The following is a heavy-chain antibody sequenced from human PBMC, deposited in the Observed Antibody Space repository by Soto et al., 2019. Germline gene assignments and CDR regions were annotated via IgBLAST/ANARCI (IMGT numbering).Heavy chain of an antibody. CDR2: IYYSGST. D-gene: IGHD2-15*01. V-gene: IGHV4-59*01. CDR1: GGSISRYY. CDR3: ARGRGYCRGGSCYPDAFDI. Sequence: SGTLSLTFTVSGGSISRYYWSWIRQPPGKGLEWIGYIYYSGSTNYNPSLKSRVTISVDTSKNQFSLKLSSVTAADTAVYYCARGRGYCRGGSCYPDAFDIWGQGTIVTVSS. J-gene: IGHJ3*02.